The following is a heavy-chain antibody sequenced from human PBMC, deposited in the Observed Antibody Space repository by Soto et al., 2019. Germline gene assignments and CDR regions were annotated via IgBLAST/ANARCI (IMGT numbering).Heavy chain of an antibody. CDR2: IYYSGST. D-gene: IGHD3-3*01. CDR1: GGSISSNTYY. V-gene: IGHV4-39*01. Sequence: SETLSLTCTVSGGSISSNTYYWGWIRQPPGKGLEWIGSIYYSGSTYYNPSLKSRVTISVDTSKNQFSLKLSSVTAADTAVYYCARHYDFWSGYVDYWGQGTLVTVSS. CDR3: ARHYDFWSGYVDY. J-gene: IGHJ4*02.